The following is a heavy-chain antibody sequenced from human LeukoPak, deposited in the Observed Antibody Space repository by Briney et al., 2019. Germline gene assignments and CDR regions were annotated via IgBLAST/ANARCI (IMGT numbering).Heavy chain of an antibody. Sequence: SETLSLTCAVSGGSISSSYWWSWVRQPPGKGLEWIGEIYHSGTTNYNPSLKGRVTISVDKLKNQFSLRLSSVTAADTAVYYCARDTTAVTSSAFDSWGQGTLVTVSS. CDR2: IYHSGTT. D-gene: IGHD6-19*01. J-gene: IGHJ4*02. V-gene: IGHV4-4*02. CDR1: GGSISSSYW. CDR3: ARDTTAVTSSAFDS.